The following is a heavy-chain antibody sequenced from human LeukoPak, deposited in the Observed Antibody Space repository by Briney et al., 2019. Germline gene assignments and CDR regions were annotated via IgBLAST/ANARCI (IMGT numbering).Heavy chain of an antibody. CDR2: IKQDGNEK. CDR3: ARDPLTQNDH. D-gene: IGHD1-14*01. V-gene: IGHV3-7*01. J-gene: IGHJ4*02. CDR1: GFTFDSYW. Sequence: GGSLRLSCAASGFTFDSYWMSWVRQAPGKGLEWVANIKQDGNEKYYVDFVKGRFTISRDNAKNSLYLQMNSLRAEDTAVYYCARDPLTQNDHWGQGTLVTVSS.